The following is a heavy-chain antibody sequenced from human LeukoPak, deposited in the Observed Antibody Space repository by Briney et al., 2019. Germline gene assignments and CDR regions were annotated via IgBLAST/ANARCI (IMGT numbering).Heavy chain of an antibody. CDR2: IIPIFGTA. Sequence: GASGKVSFKASGGTFISYAISWGRRAPGQGLGWRGGIIPIFGTANYAQKFQGRVTITADESTSTAYMELSSLRSEDTAVYYCARAGGSYYFDGMDVWGQGTTVTVSS. J-gene: IGHJ6*02. D-gene: IGHD1-26*01. V-gene: IGHV1-69*13. CDR3: ARAGGSYYFDGMDV. CDR1: GGTFISYA.